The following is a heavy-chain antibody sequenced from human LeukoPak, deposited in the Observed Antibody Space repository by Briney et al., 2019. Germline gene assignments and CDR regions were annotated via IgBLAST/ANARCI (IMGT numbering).Heavy chain of an antibody. D-gene: IGHD5-12*01. Sequence: SETLSLTCAVYGGSFSDYSWTWIRQPPGKGVQWIGEINHSGGTNHNPSLMSRVIMSVDTSKNQISLKVSSVTAADTAVYYCAFEGPVSGYAFDPWGQGALVAVSS. V-gene: IGHV4-34*01. CDR3: AFEGPVSGYAFDP. J-gene: IGHJ5*02. CDR2: INHSGGT. CDR1: GGSFSDYS.